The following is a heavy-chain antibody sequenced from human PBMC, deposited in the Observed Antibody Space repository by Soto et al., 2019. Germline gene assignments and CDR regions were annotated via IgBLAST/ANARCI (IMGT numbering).Heavy chain of an antibody. J-gene: IGHJ4*02. CDR3: ARGLGLYYFDY. V-gene: IGHV1-3*01. Sequence: GGSLRLSCAASGYTFSSYGMHWVRQAPGQRLEWMGWINAGNGNTKYSQKFQGRVTITRDTSASTAYMELSSLRSEDTAVYYCARGLGLYYFDYWGKGTLVTV. CDR1: GYTFSSYG. CDR2: INAGNGNT. D-gene: IGHD1-26*01.